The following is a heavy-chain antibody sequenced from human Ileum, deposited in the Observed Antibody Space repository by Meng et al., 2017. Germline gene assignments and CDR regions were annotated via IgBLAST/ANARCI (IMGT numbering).Heavy chain of an antibody. J-gene: IGHJ4*02. CDR2: AST. CDR3: ARDHWGSLDY. D-gene: IGHD7-27*01. CDR1: GGSLSSSGYQ. V-gene: IGHV4-61*08. Sequence: QAPLRGSGPRRVLLSESLPLICPASGGSLSSSGYQCAWIRQPPEKGLEWIGYASTNYNPSLKSRVTISVDTSKNQFSLKLTSVTAADTAVYYCARDHWGSLDYWGQGVLVTVSS.